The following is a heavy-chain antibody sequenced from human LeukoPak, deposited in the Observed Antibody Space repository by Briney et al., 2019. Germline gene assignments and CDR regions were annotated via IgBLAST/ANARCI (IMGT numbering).Heavy chain of an antibody. Sequence: GGSLRLSCAASGFTFNSYGMHWVRRAPGKGLEWVAFIRYDGSNKYYADSVKGRFTISRDNSKNTLYLQMNSLRAEDTAVYYCAREWLSNDYWGQGTLVTVSS. CDR2: IRYDGSNK. J-gene: IGHJ4*02. CDR3: AREWLSNDY. CDR1: GFTFNSYG. D-gene: IGHD3-22*01. V-gene: IGHV3-30*02.